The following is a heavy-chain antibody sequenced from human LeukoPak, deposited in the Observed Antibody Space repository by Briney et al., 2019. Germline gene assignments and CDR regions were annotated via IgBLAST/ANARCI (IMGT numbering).Heavy chain of an antibody. CDR3: ARLGSMTYYFDY. Sequence: SETLSLTCTVSSGSISSSSYYWGWIRQPPGKGLEWIGSIYYSGSTYYNPSLKSRVTISVDTSKNQFSLKLSSVTAADTAVYYCARLGSMTYYFDYWGQGTLVTVSS. CDR2: IYYSGST. J-gene: IGHJ4*02. D-gene: IGHD2-8*01. CDR1: SGSISSSSYY. V-gene: IGHV4-39*01.